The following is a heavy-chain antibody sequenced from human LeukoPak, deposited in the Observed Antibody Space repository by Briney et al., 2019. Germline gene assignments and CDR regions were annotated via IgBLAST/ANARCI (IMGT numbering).Heavy chain of an antibody. J-gene: IGHJ3*02. Sequence: GASVKVSCKASGYTFTGYYMHWVRQAPGQGLEWMGWINPNSGGTNYAQKFQGWVTMTRDTSISTAYMELSRLRSDDTAVYYCARNRAGSGYYLSFDIWGQGTMVTVSS. CDR3: ARNRAGSGYYLSFDI. D-gene: IGHD3-22*01. V-gene: IGHV1-2*04. CDR2: INPNSGGT. CDR1: GYTFTGYY.